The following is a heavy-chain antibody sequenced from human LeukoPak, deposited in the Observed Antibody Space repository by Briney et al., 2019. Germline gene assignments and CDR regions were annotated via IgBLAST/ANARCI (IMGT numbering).Heavy chain of an antibody. D-gene: IGHD7-27*01. CDR1: GFTFSSYY. V-gene: IGHV3-64D*06. J-gene: IGHJ4*02. CDR2: ISSNGDRT. CDR3: VKSNWD. Sequence: PGGSLRLSCSASGFTFSSYYMHWVRQAPGQGLEYIATISSNGDRTNYADSMKDRLAMSRDNSKNTLYLQMSSVRAEDTAVYYCVKSNWDWDQGTLVTVSS.